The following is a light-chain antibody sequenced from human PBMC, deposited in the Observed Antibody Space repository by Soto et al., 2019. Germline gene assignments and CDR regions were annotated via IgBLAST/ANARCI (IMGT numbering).Light chain of an antibody. CDR2: RAS. CDR1: QSVDTW. CDR3: QHYNNYSRV. J-gene: IGKJ1*01. Sequence: DIQMTQSPSTLSASIGDTVTITCRTSQSVDTWLAWYQHKAGKAPKLLIYRASSLATGVPSRFGGSGSAAAFILTITRLQPDDFAIYSCQHYNNYSRVFGQGTQVEIK. V-gene: IGKV1-5*03.